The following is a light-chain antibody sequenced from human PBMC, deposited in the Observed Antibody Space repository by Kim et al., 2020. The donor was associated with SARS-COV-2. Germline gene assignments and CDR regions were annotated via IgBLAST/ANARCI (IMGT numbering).Light chain of an antibody. CDR3: YSYTTRV. J-gene: IGLJ3*02. Sequence: QSALTQPASVSGSPGQSITISCTGSSGDIDAYNYVSWYQQHPGKAPQLMIHNVTKRPSGVSYRFSGSKSGNTASLTISGLQAEDEANYYCYSYTTRVFGGGTKVTVL. CDR1: SGDIDAYNY. V-gene: IGLV2-14*03. CDR2: NVT.